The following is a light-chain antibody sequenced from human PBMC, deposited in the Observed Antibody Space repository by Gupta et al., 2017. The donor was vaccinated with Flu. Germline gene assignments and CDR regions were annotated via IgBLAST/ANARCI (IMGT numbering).Light chain of an antibody. V-gene: IGKV3-11*01. J-gene: IGKJ4*01. Sequence: EILLTQSPATLSLSPGERATLSCRASQSVSAFLAWYQQRPGQAPRLLIYDASKRATGIPARFSGSGSGTDFTLTISSLETEDFAIYYCQQRSNWPLTFGGGTKVEIK. CDR2: DAS. CDR3: QQRSNWPLT. CDR1: QSVSAF.